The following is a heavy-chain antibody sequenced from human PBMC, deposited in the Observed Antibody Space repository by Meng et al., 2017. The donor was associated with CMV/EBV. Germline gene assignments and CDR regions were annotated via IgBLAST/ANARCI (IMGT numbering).Heavy chain of an antibody. CDR3: ARAAGSLLRYYFDY. D-gene: IGHD3-10*01. CDR2: INWNGGST. V-gene: IGHV3-20*04. J-gene: IGHJ4*02. CDR1: RFTFDDYG. Sequence: GESLKISCAASRFTFDDYGMSWVRQAPGKGLEWVSGINWNGGSTGYADSVKGRFTISRDNAKNSLHLQMNSLRAEDTALYYCARAAGSLLRYYFDYWGQGTLVTVSS.